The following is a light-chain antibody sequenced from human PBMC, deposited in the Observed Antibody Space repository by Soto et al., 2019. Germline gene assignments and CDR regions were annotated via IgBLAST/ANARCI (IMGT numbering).Light chain of an antibody. CDR3: QQYGTSPLT. CDR2: GAS. Sequence: EIVLTPSPGTLSLSPVERATLSCRASQNLGSGYLAWYQQKPGQAPRLLIYGASSRAGAIPDRFSGSGSGTDFTLTITGLVPEDFAVYYCQQYGTSPLTFGGGTKVDIK. V-gene: IGKV3-20*01. J-gene: IGKJ4*01. CDR1: QNLGSGY.